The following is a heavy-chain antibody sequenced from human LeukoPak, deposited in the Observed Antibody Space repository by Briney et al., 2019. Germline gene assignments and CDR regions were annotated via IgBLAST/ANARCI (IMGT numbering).Heavy chain of an antibody. CDR3: ARVMVVAATFDY. Sequence: SETLSLTCTVSGYSISSGYYWGWIRQPPGKGLEWIGSIYHSGSTYYNPSLKSRVTISVDKSKSQFSLKLSSVTAADTAVYYCARVMVVAATFDYWGQGTLVTVSS. J-gene: IGHJ4*02. CDR2: IYHSGST. V-gene: IGHV4-38-2*02. D-gene: IGHD2-15*01. CDR1: GYSISSGYY.